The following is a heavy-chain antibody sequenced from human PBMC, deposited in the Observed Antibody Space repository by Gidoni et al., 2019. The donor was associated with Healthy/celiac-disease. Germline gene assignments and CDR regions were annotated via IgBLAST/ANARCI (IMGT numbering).Heavy chain of an antibody. D-gene: IGHD2-15*01. J-gene: IGHJ6*02. Sequence: EVQLVESGGGLVQPGGSLRLSCAASGFTFSRYSMNWVRQAPGKGLEWVSYISSSSSTIYYADSVKGRFTISRDNAKNSLYLQMNSLRAEDTAVYYCARDHIVVVVAALHYYYYGMDVWGQGTTVTVSS. CDR2: ISSSSSTI. CDR3: ARDHIVVVVAALHYYYYGMDV. CDR1: GFTFSRYS. V-gene: IGHV3-48*01.